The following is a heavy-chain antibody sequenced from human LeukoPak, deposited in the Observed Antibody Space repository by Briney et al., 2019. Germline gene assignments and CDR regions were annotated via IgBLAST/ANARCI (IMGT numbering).Heavy chain of an antibody. D-gene: IGHD5-12*01. Sequence: SETLSLTCTVSGGSISSCSYSWGWIRQPPGKGLEWIGSVSHSGSINYDPSLKNRVTISVDTSKNQFSLKLSSVTAADTAVYYCWAIVTTIKLDFWGQGTLVTVSS. J-gene: IGHJ4*02. V-gene: IGHV4-39*03. CDR1: GGSISSCSYS. CDR3: WAIVTTIKLDF. CDR2: VSHSGSI.